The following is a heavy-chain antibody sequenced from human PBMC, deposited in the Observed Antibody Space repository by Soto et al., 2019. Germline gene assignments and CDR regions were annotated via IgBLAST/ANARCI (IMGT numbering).Heavy chain of an antibody. CDR1: GFSLTTRGVG. D-gene: IGHD3-16*01. CDR3: AQGGGGMDV. V-gene: IGHV2-5*01. CDR2: IYWNDDQ. J-gene: IGHJ6*02. Sequence: QITLKESGPTLLKPTQTLTLTCNFSGFSLTTRGVGVAWIRQPPGKALEWLALIYWNDDQRYSPSLKNRLSVTKDTYENQVVLTMTNVDPVDTATYYCAQGGGGMDVWGQGTTVTVSS.